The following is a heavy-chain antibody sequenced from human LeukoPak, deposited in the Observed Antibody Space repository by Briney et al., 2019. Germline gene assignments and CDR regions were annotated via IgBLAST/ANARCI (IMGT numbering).Heavy chain of an antibody. CDR2: ISAYNGNT. Sequence: ASVKVSCKASGYTFTSYGISWVRQAPGQGLEWMGWISAYNGNTNYAQKLQGRVTMTTDTSTSTAYMELRSLRSEDTAVYYCARASYRIAVAGTGGYFDYWGQGTLVTVSS. J-gene: IGHJ4*02. CDR1: GYTFTSYG. D-gene: IGHD6-19*01. V-gene: IGHV1-18*01. CDR3: ARASYRIAVAGTGGYFDY.